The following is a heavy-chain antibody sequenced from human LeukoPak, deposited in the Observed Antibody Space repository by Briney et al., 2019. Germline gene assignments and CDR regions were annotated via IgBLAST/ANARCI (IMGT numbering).Heavy chain of an antibody. D-gene: IGHD3-22*01. CDR1: GFTFSSYW. V-gene: IGHV3-7*01. J-gene: IGHJ4*02. CDR2: IKQDGSEK. CDR3: ARSRGPSYYYDSSGYPSGY. Sequence: LGGSLRLSCGASGFTFSSYWMSWVRQAPGKGLEWVANIKQDGSEKYYVDSVKGRFTISRDNAKNSLYLQMNSLRAEDTAVYYCARSRGPSYYYDSSGYPSGYWGQGTLVTVSS.